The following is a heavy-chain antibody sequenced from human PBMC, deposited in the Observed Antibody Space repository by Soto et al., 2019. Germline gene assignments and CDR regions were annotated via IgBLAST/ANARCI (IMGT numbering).Heavy chain of an antibody. J-gene: IGHJ4*02. CDR3: ARVTDSGYGNPGDY. Sequence: ASVKVSCKASGGTFSSYTISWVRQAPGQGLEWMGRIIPYNGKTNYAQKLQGRVTMTTDTSTSTAYMELRSLRSDDTAVYYCARVTDSGYGNPGDYWGQGTLVIVSS. D-gene: IGHD5-12*01. CDR2: IIPYNGKT. CDR1: GGTFSSYT. V-gene: IGHV1-18*01.